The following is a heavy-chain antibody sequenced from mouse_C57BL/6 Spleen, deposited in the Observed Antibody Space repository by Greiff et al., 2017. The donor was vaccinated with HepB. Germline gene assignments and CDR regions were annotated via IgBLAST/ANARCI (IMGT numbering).Heavy chain of an antibody. CDR3: AIREMYYYGSSSYAMDD. CDR1: GYTFTDYN. D-gene: IGHD1-1*01. J-gene: IGHJ4*01. V-gene: IGHV1-18*01. CDR2: INPNNGGT. Sequence: EVQLQQSGPELVKPGASVKIPCKASGYTFTDYNMDWVKQSHGKSLEWIGDINPNNGGTIYNQKFKGKATLTVDKSSSTAYMELRSLTSEDTAVYYCAIREMYYYGSSSYAMDDWGQGTSVTVSS.